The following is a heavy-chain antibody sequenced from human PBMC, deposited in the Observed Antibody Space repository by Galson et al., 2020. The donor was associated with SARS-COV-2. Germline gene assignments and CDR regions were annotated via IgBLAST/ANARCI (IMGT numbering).Heavy chain of an antibody. V-gene: IGHV3-23*01. CDR1: GFTFSSYA. Sequence: GGSLRLSCAASGFTFSSYAMSWVRQAPGKGLEWVSGISGSGGSTYYADSAKGRFTISRDNSNNTLYLQMKSLRAEDTAVYYCANTPARTFDIWGQGTMVTVSS. D-gene: IGHD2-2*01. CDR2: ISGSGGST. CDR3: ANTPARTFDI. J-gene: IGHJ3*02.